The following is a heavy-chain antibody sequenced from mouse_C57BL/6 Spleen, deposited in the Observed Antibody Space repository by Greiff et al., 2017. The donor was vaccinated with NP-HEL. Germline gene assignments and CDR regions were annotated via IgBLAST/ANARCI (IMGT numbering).Heavy chain of an antibody. CDR3: TGWGIYYGNPWFAY. D-gene: IGHD2-1*01. CDR1: GFTFSNYW. V-gene: IGHV6-3*01. Sequence: DVQLVESGGGLVQPGGSMKLSCVASGFTFSNYWMKWVRQSPEKGLEWVAQIRLKYDNYASHYAVSVQGRFTISRDDSKSCVYLQMNNLSAEDTGIYYCTGWGIYYGNPWFAYWGQGTLVTVSA. J-gene: IGHJ3*01. CDR2: IRLKYDNYAS.